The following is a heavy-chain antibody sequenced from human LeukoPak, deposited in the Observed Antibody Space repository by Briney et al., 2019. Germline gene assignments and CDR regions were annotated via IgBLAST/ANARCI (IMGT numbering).Heavy chain of an antibody. CDR3: ARDCGIVVVPAAIFDY. V-gene: IGHV1-18*01. D-gene: IGHD2-2*01. CDR2: ISAYNGNT. J-gene: IGHJ4*02. Sequence: ASVKVSCKASGYTFTSYGISWVRQAPGQGLEWMGWISAYNGNTNYAQKLQGRVIMTTDTSTSTAYMELRSLRSDDTAVYYCARDCGIVVVPAAIFDYWGQGTLVTVSS. CDR1: GYTFTSYG.